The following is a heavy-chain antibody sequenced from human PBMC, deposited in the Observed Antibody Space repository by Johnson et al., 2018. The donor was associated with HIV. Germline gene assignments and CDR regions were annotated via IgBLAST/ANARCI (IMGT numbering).Heavy chain of an antibody. Sequence: VQLVESGGGLVQPGGSLRLSCAASGFTFSSYAMSWVRQAPGKGLEWVSAISGSGGSTYYAYSVKGRFTISRDNSKNTLYLQMNRLRAEDTAVYYCAKVYISGWFFDIWGQGTMVTVSS. D-gene: IGHD6-19*01. J-gene: IGHJ3*02. V-gene: IGHV3-23*04. CDR2: ISGSGGST. CDR1: GFTFSSYA. CDR3: AKVYISGWFFDI.